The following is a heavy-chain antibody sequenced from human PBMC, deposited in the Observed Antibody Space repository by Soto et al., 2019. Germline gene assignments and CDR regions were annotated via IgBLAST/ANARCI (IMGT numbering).Heavy chain of an antibody. CDR3: ARENMIVVEGRRIDP. J-gene: IGHJ5*02. CDR1: GASISSGDYY. CDR2: IYYSGST. V-gene: IGHV4-30-4*01. Sequence: PSETLSLTCTVSGASISSGDYYWTWIRQPPGKGLEWIGSIYYSGSTYYNPSLKSRVTISVDTSNNQFSLNLSSVTAADTAVYYCARENMIVVEGRRIDPCGQGPLVTVSS. D-gene: IGHD3-22*01.